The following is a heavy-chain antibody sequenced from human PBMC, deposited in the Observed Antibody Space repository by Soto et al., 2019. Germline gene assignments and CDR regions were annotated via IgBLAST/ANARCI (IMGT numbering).Heavy chain of an antibody. J-gene: IGHJ6*03. D-gene: IGHD2-21*01. CDR1: GGSFSGYY. CDR3: ARSGPGLYYYYYMDV. V-gene: IGHV4-34*01. Sequence: SETLSLTCAVYGGSFSGYYWSWIRQPPGKGLEWIGEINHSGSTNYNPSLKSRVTISVDTSKNQFSLKLSSVTAADTAVYYCARSGPGLYYYYYMDVWGKGTTVTVSS. CDR2: INHSGST.